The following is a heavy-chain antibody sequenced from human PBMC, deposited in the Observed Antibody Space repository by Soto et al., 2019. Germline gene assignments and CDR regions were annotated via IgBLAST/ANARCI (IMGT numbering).Heavy chain of an antibody. V-gene: IGHV3-33*01. CDR3: ARDPAIFGVAVNWFDP. D-gene: IGHD3-3*01. J-gene: IGHJ5*02. CDR2: IWYDGSNK. Sequence: QVQLVESGGGVVQPGRSLRLSCAASGFTFSSYGMHWVRQAPGKGLEWVAVIWYDGSNKYYADSVKGRFTTSRDNSKNTLYLQMNSLRAEDTAVYYCARDPAIFGVAVNWFDPWGQGTLVTVSS. CDR1: GFTFSSYG.